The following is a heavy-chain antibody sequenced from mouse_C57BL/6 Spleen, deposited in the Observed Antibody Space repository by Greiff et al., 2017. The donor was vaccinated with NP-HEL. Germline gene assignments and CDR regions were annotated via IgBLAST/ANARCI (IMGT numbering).Heavy chain of an antibody. CDR2: ISSGSSTI. Sequence: EVKVEESGGGLVKPGGSLKLSCAASGFTFSDYGMHWVRQAPEKGLEWVAYISSGSSTIYYADTVKGRFTISRDNAKNTLFLQMTSLRSEDTAMYYCARSNYGGAMDYWGQGTSVTVSS. D-gene: IGHD2-5*01. CDR1: GFTFSDYG. V-gene: IGHV5-17*01. J-gene: IGHJ4*01. CDR3: ARSNYGGAMDY.